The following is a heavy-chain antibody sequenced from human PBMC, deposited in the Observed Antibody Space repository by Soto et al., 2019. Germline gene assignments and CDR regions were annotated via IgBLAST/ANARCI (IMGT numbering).Heavy chain of an antibody. CDR2: INHSGST. Sequence: PSETLSLTCAVYGGSFSGYYWSWIRQPPGKGLEWIGEINHSGSTNYNPSLKSQVTISVDTSKNQFSLKLSSVTAADTAVYYCARRSSSSLGSLFDPWGRGILVTVSS. V-gene: IGHV4-34*01. J-gene: IGHJ5*02. D-gene: IGHD6-6*01. CDR3: ARRSSSSLGSLFDP. CDR1: GGSFSGYY.